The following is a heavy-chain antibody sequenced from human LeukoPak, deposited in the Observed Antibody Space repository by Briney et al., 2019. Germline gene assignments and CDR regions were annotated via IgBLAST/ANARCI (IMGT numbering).Heavy chain of an antibody. CDR2: ISYDASNK. CDR1: EFTFSSYA. D-gene: IGHD4-23*01. J-gene: IGHJ4*02. CDR3: AKIGGNVVF. V-gene: IGHV3-30*04. Sequence: GGSLRLSCAASEFTFSSYAMHWVRQAPGKGLEWAALISYDASNKYYADSVKGRFTISRDNSKNTLYLQMNSLRAEDTAVYYCAKIGGNVVFWGQGTLVTVSS.